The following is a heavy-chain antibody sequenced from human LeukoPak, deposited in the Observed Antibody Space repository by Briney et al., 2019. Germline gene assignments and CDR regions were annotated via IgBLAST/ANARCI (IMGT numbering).Heavy chain of an antibody. CDR2: IIKDGSDK. CDR3: TRELWPADY. D-gene: IGHD3-16*01. V-gene: IGHV3-7*01. CDR1: GFTFSDYR. Sequence: PGGSLRLSCEGSGFTFSDYRMGWVRQAPGKGLEWVANIIKDGSDKYYVDSVKGRFSISRDNAKNSVYLQMSGLRVEDTAVYYCTRELWPADYWGQGILVTVSS. J-gene: IGHJ4*02.